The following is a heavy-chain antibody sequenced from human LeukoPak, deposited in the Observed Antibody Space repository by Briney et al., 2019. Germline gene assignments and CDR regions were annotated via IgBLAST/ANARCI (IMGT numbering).Heavy chain of an antibody. CDR3: ARYCSSTSCYQTSDY. D-gene: IGHD2-2*01. CDR2: ISSSSYI. CDR1: GFTFSSYS. V-gene: IGHV3-21*01. J-gene: IGHJ4*02. Sequence: GGSLRLSCAASGFTFSSYSINWVRQAPGKGLEWVSSISSSSYIYYADSVKGRFTISRDNAKNSLYLQMNSLRAEDTAVYYCARYCSSTSCYQTSDYWGQGTLVTVSS.